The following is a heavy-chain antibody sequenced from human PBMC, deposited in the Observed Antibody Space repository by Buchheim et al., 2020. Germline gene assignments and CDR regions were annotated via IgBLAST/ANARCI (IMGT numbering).Heavy chain of an antibody. J-gene: IGHJ4*02. CDR1: GFNFSPSW. V-gene: IGHV3-7*04. CDR3: VGGPSLDY. Sequence: EVQLVESGGGLVQPGGSLRLSCAASGFNFSPSWMSWVRQAPGKGLEWVANINPDGIETHHLDSVKGRFTISRDNAKSSLYLQMNYLRVEDTAVYYCVGGPSLDYWAQGTL. CDR2: INPDGIET.